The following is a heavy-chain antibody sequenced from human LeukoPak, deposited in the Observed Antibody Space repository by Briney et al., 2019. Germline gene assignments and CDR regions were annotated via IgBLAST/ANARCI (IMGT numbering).Heavy chain of an antibody. CDR3: ARHDDFWSGYFY. CDR1: GGSISSYY. CDR2: IYTSGST. J-gene: IGHJ4*02. D-gene: IGHD3-3*01. Sequence: SETLSLTCTVSGGSISSYYCSWIRQPPGKGLEWIGYIYTSGSTNYNPSLKSRVTISVDTSKNQFSLKLSSVPAADTAVYYCARHDDFWSGYFYWGQGTLVTVSS. V-gene: IGHV4-4*09.